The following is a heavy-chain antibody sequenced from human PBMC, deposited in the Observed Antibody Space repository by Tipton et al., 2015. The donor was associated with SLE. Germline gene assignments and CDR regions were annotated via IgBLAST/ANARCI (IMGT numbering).Heavy chain of an antibody. D-gene: IGHD4-11*01. Sequence: TLSLTCAVSGASITSSDWWSWVRQPPGKELEWIGEIYHSGTTNYNPSLKSRITISLDKSNNHFSLRLSSLTAADTAVYYCARGPDYSNYYFYRMDVWGQGTTVTVSS. V-gene: IGHV4-4*02. CDR1: GASITSSDW. CDR2: IYHSGTT. CDR3: ARGPDYSNYYFYRMDV. J-gene: IGHJ6*02.